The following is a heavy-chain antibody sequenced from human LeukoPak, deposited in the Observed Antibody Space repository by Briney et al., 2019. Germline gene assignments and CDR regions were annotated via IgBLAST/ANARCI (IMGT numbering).Heavy chain of an antibody. V-gene: IGHV3-9*01. CDR1: GFTFDDYA. Sequence: GGSLRLSCAASGFTFDDYAMHWVRQAPGKGLEWVSGISWNSGSIGYADSVKGRFTISRDNAKNSLYLQMNSLRAEDTAVYYCAKNHRFIAAAAHYWGQGTLVTVSS. CDR2: ISWNSGSI. D-gene: IGHD6-13*01. J-gene: IGHJ4*02. CDR3: AKNHRFIAAAAHY.